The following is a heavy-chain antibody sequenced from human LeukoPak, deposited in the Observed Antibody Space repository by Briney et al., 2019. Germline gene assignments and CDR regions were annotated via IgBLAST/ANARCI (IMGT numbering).Heavy chain of an antibody. CDR1: GFTFTSYA. D-gene: IGHD4-11*01. CDR2: VSGSGGST. V-gene: IGHV3-23*01. CDR3: AKDIGNYNWHFDF. J-gene: IGHJ2*01. Sequence: GGSLGLSCAASGFTFTSYAVSWVRQAPGKGLEWVSAVSGSGGSTYYADSVKGRFTVSRDNSKNTLYLLMNSLRADDTAIYYCAKDIGNYNWHFDFWGRGTLVTVSS.